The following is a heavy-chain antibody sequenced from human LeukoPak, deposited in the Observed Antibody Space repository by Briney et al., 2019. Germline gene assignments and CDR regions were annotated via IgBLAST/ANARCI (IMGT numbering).Heavy chain of an antibody. CDR2: ISGYNGNT. V-gene: IGHV1-18*01. D-gene: IGHD6-19*01. Sequence: EASVKVSCKASGYSFTSYGISWVRQAPGQGLEWMGWISGYNGNTKYAQKFQGRVSMTTDTSTSTVYMELRSLTSDDTAVYYCARGLRAVAGTSEYRGQGTQVTVSS. CDR3: ARGLRAVAGTSEY. CDR1: GYSFTSYG. J-gene: IGHJ4*02.